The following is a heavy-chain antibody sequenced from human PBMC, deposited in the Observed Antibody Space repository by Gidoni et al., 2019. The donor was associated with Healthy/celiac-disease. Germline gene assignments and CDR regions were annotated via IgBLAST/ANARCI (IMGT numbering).Heavy chain of an antibody. J-gene: IGHJ4*02. D-gene: IGHD2-21*02. CDR1: GFTFSSYS. CDR2: ISSISSYI. CDR3: ASQHIVVVTAILTDY. Sequence: EVQLVESGGGLVKPGGSLRLSCAASGFTFSSYSMNWVLQAPGKGLEWVSSISSISSYIYYADSVKGRFTISRDNAKNSLYLQMNSLRAEDTAVYYCASQHIVVVTAILTDYWGQGTLVTVSS. V-gene: IGHV3-21*01.